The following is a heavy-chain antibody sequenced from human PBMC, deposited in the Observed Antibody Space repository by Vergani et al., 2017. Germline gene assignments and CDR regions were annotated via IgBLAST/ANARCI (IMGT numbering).Heavy chain of an antibody. D-gene: IGHD6-19*01. CDR2: ISWNSGSI. CDR3: AKDGYSSGWYLDY. CDR1: GFTFDDYA. J-gene: IGHJ4*02. Sequence: EVQLVESGGGVVRPGGSLRLSCAASGFTFDDYAMHWVRQAPGKGLEWVSGISWNSGSIGYADSVKGRFTISRDNAKNSLYLQMNSLRAEDTALYYCAKDGYSSGWYLDYWGQGTLVTVSS. V-gene: IGHV3-9*01.